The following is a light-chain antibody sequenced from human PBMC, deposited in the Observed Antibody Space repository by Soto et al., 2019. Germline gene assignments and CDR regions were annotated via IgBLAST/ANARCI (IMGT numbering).Light chain of an antibody. Sequence: EIVLTQSPGTLSLSPGERATLSCRASQSVSSSYLAWYQQKPGQAPRLLMYGASSRANGIPDRFSGSGSGTDFTLTISRLEPEDFAVYYCQQYDNSPWTFGQGTKVEIK. CDR3: QQYDNSPWT. CDR1: QSVSSSY. CDR2: GAS. J-gene: IGKJ1*01. V-gene: IGKV3-20*01.